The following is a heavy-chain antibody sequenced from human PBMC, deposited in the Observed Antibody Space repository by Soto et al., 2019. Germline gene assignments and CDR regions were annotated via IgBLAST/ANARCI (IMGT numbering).Heavy chain of an antibody. V-gene: IGHV1-8*01. D-gene: IGHD3-22*01. CDR2: MNPNSGNT. CDR1: GYTFTSYD. CDR3: ARKGVRGDYYDSSGYYSWFDP. J-gene: IGHJ5*02. Sequence: ASVKVSCKASGYTFTSYDINWVRQATGQGLERMGWMNPNSGNTGYAQKFQGRVTMTRNTSISTAYMELSSLRSEDTAVYYCARKGVRGDYYDSSGYYSWFDPWGQGTLVTVSS.